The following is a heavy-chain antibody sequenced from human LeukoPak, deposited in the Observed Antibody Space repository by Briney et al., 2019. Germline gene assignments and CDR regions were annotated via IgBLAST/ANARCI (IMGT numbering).Heavy chain of an antibody. CDR2: ISGSGGST. D-gene: IGHD3-22*01. J-gene: IGHJ4*02. CDR1: GFMFSSNW. V-gene: IGHV3-23*01. CDR3: AKHLVVVITTFDY. Sequence: GGSLRLSCAASGFMFSSNWMSWVRLAPGKGLEWVSAISGSGGSTYYADSVKGRFTISRDNSKNTLYLQMNSLRAEDTAVYYCAKHLVVVITTFDYWGQGTLVTVSS.